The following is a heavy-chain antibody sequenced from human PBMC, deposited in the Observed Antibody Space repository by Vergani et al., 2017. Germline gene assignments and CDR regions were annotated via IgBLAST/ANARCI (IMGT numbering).Heavy chain of an antibody. D-gene: IGHD3-10*01. CDR1: GFTFSSYS. V-gene: IGHV3-21*01. CDR3: AATPRGWFGELLYPVY. CDR2: ISSSSSYI. Sequence: EVQLVESGGGLVKPGGSLRLSCAASGFTFSSYSMNWVRQAPGKGLEWVSSISSSSSYIYYADSVKGRFTISRDNAKNSLYLQMNSLRAEDTAVYYCAATPRGWFGELLYPVYWGRGTLVTVSS. J-gene: IGHJ4*02.